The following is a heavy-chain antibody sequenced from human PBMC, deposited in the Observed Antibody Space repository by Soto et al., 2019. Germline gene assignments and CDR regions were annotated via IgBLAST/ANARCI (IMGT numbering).Heavy chain of an antibody. CDR2: MNPNSGNT. J-gene: IGHJ6*02. Sequence: ASVKVSCKASGYTFTSYDINWVRQATGQGLEWMGWMNPNSGNTGYAQKFQGRVTMTRNTSISTAYMELSSLRSEDTAVYYCARVSPYGGGDCSASSYGTDVWGPGPTVTVSS. CDR1: GYTFTSYD. D-gene: IGHD2-21*02. CDR3: ARVSPYGGGDCSASSYGTDV. V-gene: IGHV1-8*01.